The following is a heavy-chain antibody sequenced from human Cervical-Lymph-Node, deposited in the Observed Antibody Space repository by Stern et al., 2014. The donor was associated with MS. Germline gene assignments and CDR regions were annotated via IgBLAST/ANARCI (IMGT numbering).Heavy chain of an antibody. D-gene: IGHD6-19*01. J-gene: IGHJ4*02. CDR1: GYSFTGYY. CDR2: INPKSGGT. CDR3: ARDRAGWGTGSEY. V-gene: IGHV1-2*02. Sequence: VQLVESGAEVKKPGASVKVSCTPSGYSFTGYYMHWVRQAPGQGLEWMGWINPKSGGTKYAQKFQGRVTKTRDTSLTSAYMELTRLSSDDTAVYYCARDRAGWGTGSEYWGQGTQVTVSS.